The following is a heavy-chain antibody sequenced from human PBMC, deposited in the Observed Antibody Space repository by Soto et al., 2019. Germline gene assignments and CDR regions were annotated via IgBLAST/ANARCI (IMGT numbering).Heavy chain of an antibody. J-gene: IGHJ4*02. V-gene: IGHV1-18*01. CDR2: ISDYNGNT. Sequence: ASVKVSCKASGYTFTSYCISWVRQAPGQELEWMGWISDYNGNTNYAQKLQGRVTMTTDTSTSTAYMELRSLRSDDAAVYYCARADSNYTNLDYWGQGTLVTVSS. D-gene: IGHD4-4*01. CDR1: GYTFTSYC. CDR3: ARADSNYTNLDY.